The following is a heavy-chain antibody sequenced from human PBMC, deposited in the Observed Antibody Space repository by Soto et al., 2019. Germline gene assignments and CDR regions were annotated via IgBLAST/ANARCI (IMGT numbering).Heavy chain of an antibody. D-gene: IGHD2-2*01. V-gene: IGHV6-1*01. CDR3: ARVTVVPGAWGYYGMDV. CDR1: GDSVSTNNAS. Sequence: SQTLSLTCVISGDSVSTNNASWNWIRQSPSRGLEWLGRTYYRSKWSNDYALSVKSRITFNPDTSKNQFSLQLKSMTSEDTAVYYCARVTVVPGAWGYYGMDVCGQGTTVTVAS. J-gene: IGHJ6*02. CDR2: TYYRSKWSN.